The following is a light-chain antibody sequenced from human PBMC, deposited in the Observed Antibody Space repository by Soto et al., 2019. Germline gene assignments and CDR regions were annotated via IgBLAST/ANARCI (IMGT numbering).Light chain of an antibody. CDR2: DAS. J-gene: IGKJ1*01. V-gene: IGKV3-11*01. CDR3: LQDYDYLWT. Sequence: EIVLTQSPATLSLSPGERATLSCRASQSVSIYLAWYQQRPGQAPRLLIYDASNRATGIPDRFSGSGSGTDFTLTISRLEPEDFATYYCLQDYDYLWTFGQGTKVDIK. CDR1: QSVSIY.